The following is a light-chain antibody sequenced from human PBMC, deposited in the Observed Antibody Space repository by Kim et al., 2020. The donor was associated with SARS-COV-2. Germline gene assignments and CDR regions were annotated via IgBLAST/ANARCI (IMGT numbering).Light chain of an antibody. CDR2: EVS. CDR1: SSDVGSYNL. J-gene: IGLJ2*01. Sequence: QSIPISCTGTSSDVGSYNLVSWYQQHPGKAPNLMIYEVSKRPSGVSNRFSGSKSGNTASLTISGLQAEDKADYYCCSYAGSSTYVVFGGGTQLTVL. V-gene: IGLV2-23*02. CDR3: CSYAGSSTYVV.